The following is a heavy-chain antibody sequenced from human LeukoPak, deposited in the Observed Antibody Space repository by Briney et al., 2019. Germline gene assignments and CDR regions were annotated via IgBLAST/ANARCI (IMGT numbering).Heavy chain of an antibody. J-gene: IGHJ5*02. V-gene: IGHV3-21*01. CDR1: RFTFSSYS. Sequence: GGSLRLSCAASRFTFSSYSMNWVRQAPGKGLEWVSSISSSSSYIYYADSVKGRFTISRDNAKNSLYLQMNSLRAGDTAVYYCARDPRYCSGGSCRIDPWGQGTLVTVSS. CDR2: ISSSSSYI. D-gene: IGHD2-15*01. CDR3: ARDPRYCSGGSCRIDP.